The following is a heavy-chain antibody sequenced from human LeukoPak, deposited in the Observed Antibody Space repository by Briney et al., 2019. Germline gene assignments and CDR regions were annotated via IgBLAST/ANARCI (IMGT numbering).Heavy chain of an antibody. CDR2: IYHSGST. CDR3: ARFEVRGVKIDY. CDR1: GYSISSGYY. J-gene: IGHJ4*02. D-gene: IGHD3-10*01. Sequence: SETLSLTCAVSGYSISSGYYWGWIRQPPGKGLEWIGSIYHSGSTYYNPSLKSRVTISVDTSKNQFSLKLSSVTAADTAVYYCARFEVRGVKIDYWGQGTLVTVSS. V-gene: IGHV4-38-2*01.